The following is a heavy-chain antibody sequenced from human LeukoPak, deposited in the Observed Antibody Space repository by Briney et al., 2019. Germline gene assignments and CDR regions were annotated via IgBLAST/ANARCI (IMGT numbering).Heavy chain of an antibody. CDR2: IRYDESNQ. V-gene: IGHV3-30*02. CDR3: TKGYGGSHFDY. Sequence: GGSLRLSCAASGFTFSSYGMDWVRQAPGKGLEWVAFIRYDESNQYYADSVKGRFTISRDNSKSTLHLQMNSLKVEDTAVYYFTKGYGGSHFDYWGQGALVAVSS. D-gene: IGHD4-23*01. J-gene: IGHJ4*02. CDR1: GFTFSSYG.